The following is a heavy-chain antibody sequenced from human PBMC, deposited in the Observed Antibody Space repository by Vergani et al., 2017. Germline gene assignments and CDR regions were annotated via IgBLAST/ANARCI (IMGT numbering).Heavy chain of an antibody. CDR2: IYPDDSDT. J-gene: IGHJ4*02. CDR3: ARLWGGFDS. CDR1: GYTFTSYW. D-gene: IGHD3-16*01. V-gene: IGHV5-51*01. Sequence: EVQLVQSGAEVIQPGESLKISGKASGYTFTSYWIGWVSQMPGKGREWMGIIYPDDSDTRYIPPVQVHVTISADKSVSTTYLHVSSLTASDTAMYYCARLWGGFDSWGQGTLVTVSS.